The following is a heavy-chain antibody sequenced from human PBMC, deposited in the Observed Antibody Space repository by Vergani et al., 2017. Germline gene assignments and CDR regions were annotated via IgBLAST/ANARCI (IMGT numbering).Heavy chain of an antibody. Sequence: EVQLVESGGGLVQPGGSLRLSCAASGFTFSDHYMDWVRQAPGKGLEWVGRTRNKANSYTTEYAASVKGRFTISRDDSKNSLYLQMNSLKTEDTAVYYCARALYDSSGFDAFDIWGQGTMVTVSS. D-gene: IGHD3-22*01. V-gene: IGHV3-72*01. CDR2: TRNKANSYTT. CDR3: ARALYDSSGFDAFDI. CDR1: GFTFSDHY. J-gene: IGHJ3*02.